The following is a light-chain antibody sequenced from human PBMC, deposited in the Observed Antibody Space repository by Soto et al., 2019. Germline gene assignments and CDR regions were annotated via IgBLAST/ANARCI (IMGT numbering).Light chain of an antibody. CDR1: SDDVGAYTY. CDR3: CSYTTSSTWV. CDR2: EVT. J-gene: IGLJ3*02. Sequence: QSALTQPASVSGSPGQSITISCTGTSDDVGAYTYVSWYQQHPGKAPKLIIYEVTDRPSGVSNRFSGSKSGNTASLTISGLQAEDEADYYCCSYTTSSTWVLGGRTKVTVL. V-gene: IGLV2-14*01.